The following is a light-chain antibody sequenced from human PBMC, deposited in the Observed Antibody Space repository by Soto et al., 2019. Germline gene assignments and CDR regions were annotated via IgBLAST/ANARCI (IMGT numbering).Light chain of an antibody. CDR2: DNS. J-gene: IGLJ2*01. CDR3: HSYNVSLRGPA. V-gene: IGLV1-40*01. CDR1: RSNIGAGYD. Sequence: QSVLTQPPSLSGAPGQRVTISCTGSRSNIGAGYDVHWYQHLPGTAPKVLIFDNSNRPSGVPDRFSGSKSGTSASLAITGLQAEDEAVYYCHSYNVSLRGPAFGGGTKVTVL.